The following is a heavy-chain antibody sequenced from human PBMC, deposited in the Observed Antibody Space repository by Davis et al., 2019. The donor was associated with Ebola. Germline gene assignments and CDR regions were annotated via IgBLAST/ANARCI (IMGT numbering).Heavy chain of an antibody. CDR1: GFTFSSYG. J-gene: IGHJ4*02. CDR3: AIDRVGAAYYLDY. V-gene: IGHV3-30*03. D-gene: IGHD1-26*01. Sequence: GGSLRLSCAASGFTFSSYGMHWVRQAPGKGLEWVAVISYDGSNKYYADSVKGRFTISRDNAKNSLYLQMNSLRAEDTAVYYCAIDRVGAAYYLDYWGQGTLVTVSS. CDR2: ISYDGSNK.